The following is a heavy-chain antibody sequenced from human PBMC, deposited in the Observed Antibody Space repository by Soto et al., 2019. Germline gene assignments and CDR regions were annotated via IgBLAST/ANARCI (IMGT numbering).Heavy chain of an antibody. CDR1: GGSISNYY. J-gene: IGHJ4*02. CDR2: IYYSGST. D-gene: IGHD2-2*01. Sequence: QVQLQESGPRLVKPSETLSLTCIVSGGSISNYYWSWIRQPPGKGLEWIGYIYYSGSTNYNPSLQGRVTTSVDTSKTHFSPTLSSVTAADTAVHYCARAVLPATAPFDYWGQGTLVTVSS. CDR3: ARAVLPATAPFDY. V-gene: IGHV4-59*01.